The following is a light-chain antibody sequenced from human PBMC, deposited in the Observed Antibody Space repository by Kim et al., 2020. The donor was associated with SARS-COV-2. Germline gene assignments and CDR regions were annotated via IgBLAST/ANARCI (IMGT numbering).Light chain of an antibody. V-gene: IGKV1-16*02. CDR1: QGISKL. J-gene: IGKJ5*01. Sequence: ASVGDTVTITCRASQGISKLLAWFQQKPGRAPKSLIYASSSMQSGVPPKFSGSGSETDFTLTINSLEPEESATYYCQQYYTFPITFGRGTRLEIK. CDR3: QQYYTFPIT. CDR2: ASS.